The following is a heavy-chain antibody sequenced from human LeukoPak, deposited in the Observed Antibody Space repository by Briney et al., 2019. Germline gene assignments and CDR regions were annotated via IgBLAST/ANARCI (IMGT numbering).Heavy chain of an antibody. D-gene: IGHD5-12*01. V-gene: IGHV3-64D*06. CDR3: VKGNSSYVRRYFDY. J-gene: IGHJ4*02. CDR2: ISSNGGST. CDR1: GFTFSSYA. Sequence: PGGSPRLSCSASGFTFSSYAMHWVRQAPGKGLEYVSAISSNGGSTYYADSVKGRFTISRDNSKNTLYLQMSSLRAEDTAVYYCVKGNSSYVRRYFDYWGQGTLVTVSS.